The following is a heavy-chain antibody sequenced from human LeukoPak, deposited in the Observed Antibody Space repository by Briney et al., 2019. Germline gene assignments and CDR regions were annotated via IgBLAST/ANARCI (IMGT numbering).Heavy chain of an antibody. Sequence: ASVKVSCKASGYTFTGFYIHWVRQAPGQGLEWMGWINPNSGGTKYAQRFQGRVTMTRDTSISTAYMELNSLRSDDTAVYYCAREMYSSSWDYYYYYYYMDVWGKGTTVTVSS. D-gene: IGHD6-13*01. CDR1: GYTFTGFY. V-gene: IGHV1-2*02. CDR3: AREMYSSSWDYYYYYYYMDV. J-gene: IGHJ6*03. CDR2: INPNSGGT.